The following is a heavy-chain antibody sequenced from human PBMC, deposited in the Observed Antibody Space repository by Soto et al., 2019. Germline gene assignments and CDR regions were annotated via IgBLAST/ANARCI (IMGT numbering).Heavy chain of an antibody. CDR2: IKAGNGNT. Sequence: ASVNVSFKASGYTFTSYSMHWVRQAPGQRLEWMGWIKAGNGNTKYSQKFQGRVTITRDTSSSTAYMELSSLRSEDTAVYYCARLEGSGSGCVAIEAVDIWGQMTRVNVS. CDR1: GYTFTSYS. CDR3: ARLEGSGSGCVAIEAVDI. D-gene: IGHD6-19*01. J-gene: IGHJ3*02. V-gene: IGHV1-3*01.